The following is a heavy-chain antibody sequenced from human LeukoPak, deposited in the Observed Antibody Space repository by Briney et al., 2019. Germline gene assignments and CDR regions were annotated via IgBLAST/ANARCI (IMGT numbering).Heavy chain of an antibody. J-gene: IGHJ4*02. CDR2: FDPEDGET. D-gene: IGHD3-10*01. CDR1: GYTLTELS. Sequence: GASVKVSCKVSGYTLTELSMHWVRQAPGKGLEWMGGFDPEDGETIYAQKFQGRVTMTEDTSTDTAYMELSSLRSEDTAVYYCATDESYYYGSGSYYRALGYWGQGTLVTVSS. CDR3: ATDESYYYGSGSYYRALGY. V-gene: IGHV1-24*01.